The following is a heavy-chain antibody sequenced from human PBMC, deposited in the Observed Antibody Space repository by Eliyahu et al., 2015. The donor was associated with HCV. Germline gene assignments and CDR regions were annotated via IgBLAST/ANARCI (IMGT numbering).Heavy chain of an antibody. CDR2: IRTKRYNYTA. CDR1: GFSFYDSA. J-gene: IGHJ4*02. V-gene: IGHV3-73*02. Sequence: EVQLVESGGGLVQPGGSLRLSCTASGFSFYDSAIHWVRQASGKGLEWIGHIRTKRYNYTAAYAASVTGRFTISRDDSKNMVFLQMNSLKTEDTALYYCTRQKGASSFWGQGTLVTVSS. D-gene: IGHD3-16*02. CDR3: TRQKGASSF.